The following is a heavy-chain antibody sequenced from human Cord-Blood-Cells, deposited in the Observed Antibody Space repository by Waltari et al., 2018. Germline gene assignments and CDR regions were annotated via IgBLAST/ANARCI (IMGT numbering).Heavy chain of an antibody. Sequence: QVQLVQSGAEVKKPGSSVKVSCKASGGTCSSYAISWVRQDPGQGLEWMGRIIPILGIANYAQKFQGRVTITADKSTSTAYMELSSLRSEDTAVYYCARGGVLEWLYLYDYWGQGTLVTVSS. J-gene: IGHJ4*02. CDR2: IIPILGIA. V-gene: IGHV1-69*09. CDR3: ARGGVLEWLYLYDY. D-gene: IGHD3-3*01. CDR1: GGTCSSYA.